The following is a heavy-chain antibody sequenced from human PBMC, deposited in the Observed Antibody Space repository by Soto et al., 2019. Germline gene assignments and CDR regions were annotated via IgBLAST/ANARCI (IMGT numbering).Heavy chain of an antibody. CDR3: ARASWYGEVVGY. CDR2: ISGDGAST. V-gene: IGHV3-74*01. Sequence: EVQLVESGGGLVQPGGSLRLSCAASGFTFSPFWMHRARQAPGKGLVWVSRISGDGASTIYADSVKGRFTISRDNAKSTLYLQMNSLRADDTAVYYCARASWYGEVVGYWGQGTLVTVS. J-gene: IGHJ4*02. D-gene: IGHD3-10*01. CDR1: GFTFSPFW.